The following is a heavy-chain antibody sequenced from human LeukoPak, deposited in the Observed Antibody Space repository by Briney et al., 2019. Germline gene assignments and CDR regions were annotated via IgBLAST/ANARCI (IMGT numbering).Heavy chain of an antibody. CDR3: ARGHIAYCGGDCSWLIDY. J-gene: IGHJ4*02. D-gene: IGHD2-21*02. CDR2: INSDGSST. Sequence: GGSLRLSCAASGFTFSSYWMHWVRQAPGKGLVWVSRINSDGSSTSYADSVKGRFTISRDNSKNTLYLQMNSLRAEDTAVYYCARGHIAYCGGDCSWLIDYWGQGTLVTVSS. CDR1: GFTFSSYW. V-gene: IGHV3-74*01.